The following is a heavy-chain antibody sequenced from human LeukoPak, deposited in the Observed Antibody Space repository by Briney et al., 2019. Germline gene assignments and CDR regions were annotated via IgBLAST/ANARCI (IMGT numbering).Heavy chain of an antibody. CDR2: ISSSGSTI. CDR1: GFTFSSYE. D-gene: IGHD2-2*01. CDR3: ARGVVPAANVDFGFDC. V-gene: IGHV3-48*03. J-gene: IGHJ4*02. Sequence: GGSLRLSCAASGFTFSSYEMSWVRQAPGKGLEWVSYISSSGSTIYYADSVKGRFTISRDNAKNSLYLQMNSLRAEDTAVYYCARGVVPAANVDFGFDCWGQGTLVTVSS.